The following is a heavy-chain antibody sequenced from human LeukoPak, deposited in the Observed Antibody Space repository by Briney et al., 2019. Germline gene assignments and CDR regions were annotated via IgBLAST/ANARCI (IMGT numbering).Heavy chain of an antibody. J-gene: IGHJ4*02. D-gene: IGHD6-19*01. V-gene: IGHV3-21*04. CDR3: AKGGTAVAGTGIPSDY. CDR2: ISSSSTNI. Sequence: GGSLRLSCAASGFTFSSYTMNWVRQAPGKGLEWVSCISSSSTNIYYADSVKGRFTISRDNAKKSLYLQMNSLRAEDTAVYYCAKGGTAVAGTGIPSDYWGQGTLVTVSS. CDR1: GFTFSSYT.